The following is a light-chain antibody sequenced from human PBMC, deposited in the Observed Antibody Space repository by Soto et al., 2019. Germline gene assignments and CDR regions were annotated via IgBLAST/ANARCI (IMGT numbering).Light chain of an antibody. CDR3: SSYTGSNINTVV. V-gene: IGLV2-14*01. CDR1: SSDIGKYNY. CDR2: EVS. J-gene: IGLJ2*01. Sequence: QSLLTQPASVSGSPGQSITISCTGTSSDIGKYNYVSWFQQHPAKAPKLIIFEVSTRPSGVSNRFSGSKSGNTASLTISGLQAEDEADYYCSSYTGSNINTVVFGGGTKVTVL.